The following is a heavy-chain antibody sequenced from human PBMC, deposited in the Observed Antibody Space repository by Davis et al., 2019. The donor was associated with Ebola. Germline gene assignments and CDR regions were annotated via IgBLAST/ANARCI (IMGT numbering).Heavy chain of an antibody. J-gene: IGHJ6*02. CDR3: ARVPGGYYNPGYYDMDV. Sequence: ASVKVSCKASGYTFTGYYMHWVRQAPGQRLEWMGWINAGNGNTKYSQKFQGRVTITRDTSASTAYMELSSLRSEDTAVYYCARVPGGYYNPGYYDMDVWGQGTTVTVSS. CDR2: INAGNGNT. D-gene: IGHD3-3*01. V-gene: IGHV1-3*01. CDR1: GYTFTGYY.